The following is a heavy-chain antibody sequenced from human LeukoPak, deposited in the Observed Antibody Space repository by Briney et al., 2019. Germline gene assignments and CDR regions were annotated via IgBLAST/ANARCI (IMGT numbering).Heavy chain of an antibody. D-gene: IGHD3-3*01. CDR3: ARGPRGYYDFWSGYPTSHGAFDI. CDR1: GGSFSGSY. Sequence: SETLPLTCAVHGGSFSGSYWSWIRQPPGKGLDWIGEINHRGSTNSNPTLTTRVTISLATSKNQFSLKLSSVTAADTAVYYCARGPRGYYDFWSGYPTSHGAFDIWGQGTMVTVSS. J-gene: IGHJ3*02. CDR2: INHRGST. V-gene: IGHV4-34*01.